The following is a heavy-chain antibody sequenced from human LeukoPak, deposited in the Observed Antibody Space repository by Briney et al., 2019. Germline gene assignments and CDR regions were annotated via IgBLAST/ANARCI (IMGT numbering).Heavy chain of an antibody. V-gene: IGHV3-7*01. D-gene: IGHD3-9*01. CDR1: GFTFSSYW. J-gene: IGHJ4*02. Sequence: GGSLRLSCAASGFTFSSYWMSWVRQAPGKGLEWVANIKQDESEKYYVDSVKGRFTFSRDNAKNSLYLQMNSLRAEDTAVYYCARVEDYDILTGFDYWGQGTLVTVSS. CDR2: IKQDESEK. CDR3: ARVEDYDILTGFDY.